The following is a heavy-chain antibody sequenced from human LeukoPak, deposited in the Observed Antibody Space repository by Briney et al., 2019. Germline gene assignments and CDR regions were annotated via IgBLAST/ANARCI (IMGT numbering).Heavy chain of an antibody. V-gene: IGHV4-30-4*08. Sequence: SETLSLTCTVSGGSISSGDYSWSWIRQPPGKGLEWIGYIYYSGSTYYNPSLKSRVTISVDTSKNQFSLKLSSVTAADTAVYYCARESYDFWSGYPDYWGQGTLVTVSS. D-gene: IGHD3-3*01. CDR3: ARESYDFWSGYPDY. CDR2: IYYSGST. CDR1: GGSISSGDYS. J-gene: IGHJ4*02.